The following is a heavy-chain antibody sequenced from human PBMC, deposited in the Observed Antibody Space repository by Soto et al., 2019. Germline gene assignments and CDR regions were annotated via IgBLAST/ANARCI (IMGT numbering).Heavy chain of an antibody. CDR1: GGSISSSSYY. Sequence: SETLSLTCTVSGGSISSSSYYWGWIRQPPGKGLEWIGSIYYSGSTYYNPSLKSRVTISVDTSKNQFSPKLSSVTAADTAVYYCASIPSYDFWSGYSPWGQGTLVTVSS. D-gene: IGHD3-3*01. CDR3: ASIPSYDFWSGYSP. V-gene: IGHV4-39*01. CDR2: IYYSGST. J-gene: IGHJ5*02.